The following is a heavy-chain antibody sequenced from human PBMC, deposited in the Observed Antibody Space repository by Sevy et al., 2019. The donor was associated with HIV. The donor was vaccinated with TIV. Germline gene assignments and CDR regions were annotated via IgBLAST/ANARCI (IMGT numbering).Heavy chain of an antibody. CDR2: VTSDGTT. Sequence: GGSLRLSCAASGLTLTTTGMSWVRLAPEKGLEWVAGVTSDGTTYYADSVRDRFTVSRDNSKNTRYLQLNNLRANDTAVFYSAGGDTTMITDLDYWGQGTLVTVSS. J-gene: IGHJ4*02. CDR1: GLTLTTTG. D-gene: IGHD3-16*01. V-gene: IGHV3-23*01. CDR3: AGGDTTMITDLDY.